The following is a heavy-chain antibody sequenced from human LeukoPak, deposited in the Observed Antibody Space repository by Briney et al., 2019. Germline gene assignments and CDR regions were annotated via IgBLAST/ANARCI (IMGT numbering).Heavy chain of an antibody. V-gene: IGHV4-59*08. CDR1: GGSISSYS. CDR3: ARHGGESIVAMILHAFDI. Sequence: SEKLSLNATVSGGSISSYSWSWIPQPPGKGLEWIGSIYYSGSTNYHPSLKSRVTMSVDTSKNQFSLKLSSVTAADTAVYYCARHGGESIVAMILHAFDIWGQGTMVTVSS. D-gene: IGHD5-12*01. J-gene: IGHJ3*02. CDR2: IYYSGST.